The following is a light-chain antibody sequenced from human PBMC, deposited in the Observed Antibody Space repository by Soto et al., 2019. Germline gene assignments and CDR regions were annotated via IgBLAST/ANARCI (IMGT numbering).Light chain of an antibody. CDR2: GAS. V-gene: IGKV3-20*01. J-gene: IGKJ2*01. CDR3: QQYGSSLYT. Sequence: EIVLTQSPGTLSLSPGERATLSCRASQSVSSSYLAWYQQKPGQAPRLLIYGASSRATGIPDRFSGSGSGTDLTFTIRRLEPEDFAVYYCQQYGSSLYTFGQGTKLEIK. CDR1: QSVSSSY.